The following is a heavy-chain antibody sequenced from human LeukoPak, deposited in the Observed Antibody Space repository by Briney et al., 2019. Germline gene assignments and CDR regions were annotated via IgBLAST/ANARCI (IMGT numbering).Heavy chain of an antibody. J-gene: IGHJ4*02. CDR1: GGTFSSYA. V-gene: IGHV1-69*04. D-gene: IGHD2-2*01. Sequence: ASVKVSCKASGGTFSSYAISWVRQAPGQGLEWMGRIIPILGIANYAQKFQGRVTITADKSTSTAYMELSSLRSEDTAVYYCARDGVYCSSTSCPPGYWGQGTLVTVSS. CDR2: IIPILGIA. CDR3: ARDGVYCSSTSCPPGY.